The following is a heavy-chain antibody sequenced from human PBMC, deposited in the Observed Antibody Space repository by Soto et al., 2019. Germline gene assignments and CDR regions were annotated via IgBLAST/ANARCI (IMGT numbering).Heavy chain of an antibody. D-gene: IGHD2-15*01. CDR3: ARMAPVVTDY. J-gene: IGHJ4*02. CDR2: MNPNSGNT. V-gene: IGHV1-8*02. CDR1: GYTFTSYD. Sequence: ASVKVSCKASGYTFTSYDINWVRQATGQGLEWMGWMNPNSGNTGYAQKFQGRDTMTRNTSISTAYMELSSLRSEDTAVYYCARMAPVVTDYWGQGTLVTVSS.